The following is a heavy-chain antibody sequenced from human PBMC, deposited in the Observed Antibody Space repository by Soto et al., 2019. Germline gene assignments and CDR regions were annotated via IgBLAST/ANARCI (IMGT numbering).Heavy chain of an antibody. CDR1: GYSFTDYW. Sequence: GESLKISCRGSGYSFTDYWIAWVRQMPGKGLEWMGIIYPSDSETRYNPSFQGHVTISADKSISTAYLQWSSLKASDTAMYYCARHDPSLSFPSGTYYGPMDVWGQGTTVTVSS. CDR3: ARHDPSLSFPSGTYYGPMDV. J-gene: IGHJ6*02. V-gene: IGHV5-51*01. CDR2: IYPSDSET. D-gene: IGHD1-26*01.